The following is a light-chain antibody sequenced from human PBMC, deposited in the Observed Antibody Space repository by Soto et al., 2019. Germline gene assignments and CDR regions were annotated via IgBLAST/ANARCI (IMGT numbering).Light chain of an antibody. CDR3: QQYGSSPRT. CDR2: SAS. V-gene: IGKV3-20*01. J-gene: IGKJ1*01. Sequence: EIVLTQSPGTLSLSPGERATLSCRASQSVSSSYLAWYQQKQDKATRILIYSASSRATGIPDRFSGSGSGTDFTLTISRLEPEDFAVYYCQQYGSSPRTFGQGTKVDIK. CDR1: QSVSSSY.